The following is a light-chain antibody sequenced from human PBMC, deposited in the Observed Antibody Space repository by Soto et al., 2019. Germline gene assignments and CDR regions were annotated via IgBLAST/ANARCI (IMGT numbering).Light chain of an antibody. CDR2: DAS. CDR1: ESIATW. Sequence: DVHMTQSPSTLSASVGDRVTITCRASESIATWLAWYQQKPGQAPKLLIYDASRLESGVPSRFSGGGSGTEFTLTISGLQTEDVATYSCHQYNSYFDQGTKLE. J-gene: IGKJ2*01. CDR3: HQYNSY. V-gene: IGKV1-5*01.